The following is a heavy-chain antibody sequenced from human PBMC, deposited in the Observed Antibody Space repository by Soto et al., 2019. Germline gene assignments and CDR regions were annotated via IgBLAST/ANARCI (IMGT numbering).Heavy chain of an antibody. J-gene: IGHJ4*02. D-gene: IGHD3-9*01. CDR2: ISGGGGST. Sequence: EVQLSESGGGLVQPGGSLRLSCAASGFSFAGYALTWVRLAPGKGLEWVASISGGGGSTYYADSVKGRFSISGDNSNRMVYLQMGSLTAGDTAVYYCAKTETFNGYYNAFDYWGQGTRVTVSS. V-gene: IGHV3-23*01. CDR1: GFSFAGYA. CDR3: AKTETFNGYYNAFDY.